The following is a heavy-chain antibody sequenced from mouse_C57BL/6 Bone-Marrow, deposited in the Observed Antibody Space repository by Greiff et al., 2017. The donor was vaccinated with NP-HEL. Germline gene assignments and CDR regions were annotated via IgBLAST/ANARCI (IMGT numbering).Heavy chain of an antibody. V-gene: IGHV1-49*01. CDR1: YFAFMASA. CDR3: ARGLKDAMDY. Sequence: LQQSGAELVRPGSSVKLSCKASYFAFMASAMHWVKQRPGHGLEWIGSFTLYSDATEYSENFKGKATLTANTSYSTAYMELSSLTSEDSAVYYCARGLKDAMDYWGQGTSVTVSS. J-gene: IGHJ4*01. D-gene: IGHD1-3*01. CDR2: FTLYSDAT.